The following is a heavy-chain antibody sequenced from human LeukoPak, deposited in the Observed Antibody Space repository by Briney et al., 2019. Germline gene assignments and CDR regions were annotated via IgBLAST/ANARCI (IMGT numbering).Heavy chain of an antibody. D-gene: IGHD4-23*01. Sequence: SETLSLTCTVSGGSISSSSYYWGWIRQPPGKGLEWIGSIYYSGSTYYNPSLKSRVTISVDTSKNQFSLKLSSVTAADTAVYYCARESDHGGDDAFDIWGQGTMVTVSS. CDR3: ARESDHGGDDAFDI. CDR2: IYYSGST. CDR1: GGSISSSSYY. V-gene: IGHV4-39*07. J-gene: IGHJ3*02.